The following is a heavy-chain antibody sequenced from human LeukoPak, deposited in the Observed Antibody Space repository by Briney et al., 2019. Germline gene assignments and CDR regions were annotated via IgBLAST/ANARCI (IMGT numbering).Heavy chain of an antibody. V-gene: IGHV1-69*01. D-gene: IGHD6-19*01. CDR1: GGTFSSYA. J-gene: IGHJ5*02. CDR2: IIPIFGTA. Sequence: SVNVSCKASGGTFSSYAISWVRQAPGQGLEWMGGIIPIFGTANYAQKFQGRVTITADESTSTAYMELSSLRSEDTAVYYCARDSSGQNWFDPWGQGTLVTVSS. CDR3: ARDSSGQNWFDP.